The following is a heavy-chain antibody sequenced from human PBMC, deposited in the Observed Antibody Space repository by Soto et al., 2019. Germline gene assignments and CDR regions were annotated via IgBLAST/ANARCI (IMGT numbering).Heavy chain of an antibody. Sequence: PVGSLRLSCVASGFTFSIYGMNWVRQVPGKGLEWLSFISSTSSSINYADSMKGRFTVSRDNAKNSLYLQMNNLRAEDTAVYYCARAPIDYWGRGTLVTVSS. J-gene: IGHJ4*02. V-gene: IGHV3-21*01. CDR2: ISSTSSSI. CDR3: ARAPIDY. CDR1: GFTFSIYG.